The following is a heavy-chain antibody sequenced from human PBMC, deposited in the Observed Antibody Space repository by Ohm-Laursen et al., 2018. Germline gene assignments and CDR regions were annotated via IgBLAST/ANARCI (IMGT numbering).Heavy chain of an antibody. V-gene: IGHV3-23*01. CDR3: ARRVAYDRGEFDY. Sequence: SLRLSCTASGFTFSSYGMGWVRQAPGKGLEWVSADSGSGDSTQHADSVKGRFTISRDKSKNTLYLQMNSLRAEDTAVYYCARRVAYDRGEFDYWGLGTLVTVSS. CDR2: DSGSGDST. J-gene: IGHJ4*02. CDR1: GFTFSSYG. D-gene: IGHD5-12*01.